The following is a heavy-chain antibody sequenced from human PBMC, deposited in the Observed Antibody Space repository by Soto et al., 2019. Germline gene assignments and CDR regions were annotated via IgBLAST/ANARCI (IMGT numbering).Heavy chain of an antibody. CDR1: GFTFISYS. CDR3: ARLDWNDADY. D-gene: IGHD1-1*01. Sequence: EVQLVESGGGLVKPGGSLRLSCAASGFTFISYSMNWVRQAPGKGLEWVSSISSSSSYIYYADSVKGRFTISRDNAKNSLYLQMNSLRAEDTAVYYCARLDWNDADYWGQGTLVTVSS. V-gene: IGHV3-21*01. CDR2: ISSSSSYI. J-gene: IGHJ4*02.